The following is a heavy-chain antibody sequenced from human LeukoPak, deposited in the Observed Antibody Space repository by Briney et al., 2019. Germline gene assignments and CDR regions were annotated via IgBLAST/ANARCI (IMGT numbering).Heavy chain of an antibody. V-gene: IGHV3-33*01. D-gene: IGHD5-24*01. Sequence: PGGSLRLSCATSGFTFSTYGIHWVRQAPGKGLEWVAAIWPDGSYKYYADSVKGRFTISRDNSKNTVYLQLNSLRAEDTAVYYCARDSIRDGYNSDYFDYWGQGTLVTVSS. CDR1: GFTFSTYG. CDR2: IWPDGSYK. CDR3: ARDSIRDGYNSDYFDY. J-gene: IGHJ4*02.